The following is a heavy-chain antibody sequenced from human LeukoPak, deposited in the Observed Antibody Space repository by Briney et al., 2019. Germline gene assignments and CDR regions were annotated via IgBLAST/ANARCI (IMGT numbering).Heavy chain of an antibody. D-gene: IGHD1-26*01. J-gene: IGHJ3*02. CDR2: ISSSGSTI. V-gene: IGHV3-48*03. CDR3: ARLHSGKNAFDI. Sequence: GGSLRLSCAASGFTFSSYEMNWVRQAPGKGLEWVSYISSSGSTIYYADSVKGRFTISRGNAKNSLYLQMNSLRAEDTAVYYCARLHSGKNAFDIWGQGTMVTVSS. CDR1: GFTFSSYE.